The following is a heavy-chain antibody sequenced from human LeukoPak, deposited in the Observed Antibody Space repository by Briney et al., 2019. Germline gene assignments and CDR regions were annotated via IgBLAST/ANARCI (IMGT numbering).Heavy chain of an antibody. CDR2: ISSSGSTI. CDR3: ARDGVDSSGYYLVPFDY. Sequence: GGSLRLSCAASGFTFSSYSMNWVRQAPGKGLEWVSYISSSGSTIYYADSVKGRFTISRDNAKNSLYLQMNSLRAEDTAVYYCARDGVDSSGYYLVPFDYWGQGTLVTVSS. CDR1: GFTFSSYS. J-gene: IGHJ4*02. V-gene: IGHV3-48*04. D-gene: IGHD3-22*01.